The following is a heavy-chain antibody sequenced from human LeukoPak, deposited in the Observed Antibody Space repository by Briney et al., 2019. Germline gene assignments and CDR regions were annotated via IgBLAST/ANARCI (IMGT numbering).Heavy chain of an antibody. CDR1: GFTFSSYA. CDR2: ISYDGSNK. D-gene: IGHD1-26*01. CDR3: YSIDAFDI. V-gene: IGHV3-30-3*01. Sequence: GGSLRLSCAASGFTFSSYAMSWVRQAPGKGLEWVAVISYDGSNKYYADSVKGRFTISRDNSKNTLYLQMNSLRAEDTAVYYCYSIDAFDIWGQGTMVTVSS. J-gene: IGHJ3*02.